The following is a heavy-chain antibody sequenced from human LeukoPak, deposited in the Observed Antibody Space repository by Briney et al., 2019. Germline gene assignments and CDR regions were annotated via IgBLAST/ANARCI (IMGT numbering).Heavy chain of an antibody. V-gene: IGHV1-2*02. CDR1: GYTFTGYY. Sequence: APVKVSCKASGYTFTGYYMHWVRQAPGQGLEWMGWINPNSGGTNYAQKFQGRVTMTRDTSISTAYMELSRLRSDDTAVYYCARVFRRIAVAGTLFDPWGQGTLVTVSS. CDR3: ARVFRRIAVAGTLFDP. CDR2: INPNSGGT. D-gene: IGHD6-19*01. J-gene: IGHJ5*02.